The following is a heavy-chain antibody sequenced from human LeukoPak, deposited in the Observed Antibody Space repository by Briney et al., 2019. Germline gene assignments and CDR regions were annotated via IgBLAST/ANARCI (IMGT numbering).Heavy chain of an antibody. Sequence: SETLSLTCAVYGGSFSGYYWSWIRQPPGKWLEWIGEINHSGSTNYNPSLKSRVTISVDTSKNQFSLKLSSVTAADTAVYYCARGRKWRPFDIWGQGTMVTVSS. V-gene: IGHV4-34*01. CDR3: ARGRKWRPFDI. D-gene: IGHD2-8*01. CDR1: GGSFSGYY. J-gene: IGHJ3*02. CDR2: INHSGST.